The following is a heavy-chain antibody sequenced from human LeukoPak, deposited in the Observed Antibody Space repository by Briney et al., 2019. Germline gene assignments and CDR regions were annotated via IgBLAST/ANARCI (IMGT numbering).Heavy chain of an antibody. CDR2: IYYSGST. CDR1: GGGSISSSIYY. J-gene: IGHJ4*02. D-gene: IGHD4-17*01. CDR3: ARHKNLGGNGYLFDY. V-gene: IGHV4-61*05. Sequence: PSETLSLTCTVSGGGSISSSIYYWGWIRQPPGKGLEWIGSIYYSGSTNYNPSLKSRVTISVDKSKTQFSLKLSSVTAADTAVYYCARHKNLGGNGYLFDYWGQGTLVTVSS.